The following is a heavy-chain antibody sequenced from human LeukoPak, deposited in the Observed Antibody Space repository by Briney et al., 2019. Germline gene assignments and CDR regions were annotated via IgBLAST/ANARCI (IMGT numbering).Heavy chain of an antibody. CDR3: AGVRSAYSGSPRY. D-gene: IGHD1-26*01. Sequence: GASVKVSCKASGYTFTGYYMHWVRQAPGQGLEWMGLINPNSGCTNYAQKFQGRVTKTRDTSSSTAYMELSRLRTDDTAVYYCAGVRSAYSGSPRYWGQGTLVTVSS. CDR1: GYTFTGYY. V-gene: IGHV1-2*02. J-gene: IGHJ4*02. CDR2: INPNSGCT.